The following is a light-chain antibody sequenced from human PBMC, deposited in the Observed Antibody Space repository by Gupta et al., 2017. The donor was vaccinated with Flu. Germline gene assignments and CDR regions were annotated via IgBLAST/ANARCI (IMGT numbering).Light chain of an antibody. CDR3: QHYNDYLGT. V-gene: IGKV1-5*03. Sequence: PSTLSASVGDRVTITCRASQNIRSWLAWYQQKPGKAPRLLFYLTSRLESGVPSRFSGAGSGTEFILTISSLQPDDAATYYCQHYNDYLGTFGQGTKVE. CDR1: QNIRSW. CDR2: LTS. J-gene: IGKJ1*01.